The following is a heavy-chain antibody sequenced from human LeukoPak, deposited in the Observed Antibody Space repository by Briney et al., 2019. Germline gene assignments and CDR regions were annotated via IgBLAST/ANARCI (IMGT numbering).Heavy chain of an antibody. Sequence: SETLSLTCTVSGGSISSYYWSWIRQPPGKGLEGIGYIYYSGSTNYNPSLKSRVTISVDTSKNQFSLKLSSVSAADTAVYYCARDSPMWASGSYGYYGMDVWGKGTTVTVSS. CDR2: IYYSGST. D-gene: IGHD3-10*01. CDR3: ARDSPMWASGSYGYYGMDV. J-gene: IGHJ6*04. CDR1: GGSISSYY. V-gene: IGHV4-59*01.